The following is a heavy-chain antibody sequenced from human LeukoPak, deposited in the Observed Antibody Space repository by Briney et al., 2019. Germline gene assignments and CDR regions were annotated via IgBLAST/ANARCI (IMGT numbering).Heavy chain of an antibody. CDR1: GYTFTSYD. D-gene: IGHD2-2*01. CDR2: INPNSGVT. J-gene: IGHJ6*03. Sequence: ASVKVSCKASGYTFTSYDINWVRQAPGQGLEWMGWINPNSGVTNSAQKFQDRVTMTRDTSISTAYMELSRLRSDDTAVYYCARTPMEVVAPNYMDVWGKGTTVTVSS. CDR3: ARTPMEVVAPNYMDV. V-gene: IGHV1-2*02.